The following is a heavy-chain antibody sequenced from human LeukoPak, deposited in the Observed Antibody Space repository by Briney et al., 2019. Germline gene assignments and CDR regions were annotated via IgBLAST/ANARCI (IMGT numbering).Heavy chain of an antibody. CDR1: GYTFTSYA. J-gene: IGHJ4*02. CDR3: ARDTRPHYGSGSYHFDY. D-gene: IGHD3-10*01. CDR2: INAGNGNT. Sequence: ASVKVSCKASGYTFTSYAMHWVRQAPGQRLEWMGWINAGNGNTKYSQEFQGRVTITRDTSASTAYMELSSLRSEDTAVYYCARDTRPHYGSGSYHFDYWGQGTLVTVSS. V-gene: IGHV1-3*03.